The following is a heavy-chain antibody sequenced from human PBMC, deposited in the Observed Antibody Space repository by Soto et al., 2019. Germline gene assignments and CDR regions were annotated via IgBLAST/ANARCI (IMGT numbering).Heavy chain of an antibody. J-gene: IGHJ6*02. Sequence: EVQLVETGGGLIQPGGSLRLSCAASGFTVSSNYMSWVRQAPGKGLEWVSVIYSGGSTYYADSVKGRFTISRDNSKNTLCLQMNSLRAEDTAVYYCARDDFEGYGMDVWVQGTTVTVSS. CDR3: ARDDFEGYGMDV. CDR1: GFTVSSNY. D-gene: IGHD2-21*01. V-gene: IGHV3-53*02. CDR2: IYSGGST.